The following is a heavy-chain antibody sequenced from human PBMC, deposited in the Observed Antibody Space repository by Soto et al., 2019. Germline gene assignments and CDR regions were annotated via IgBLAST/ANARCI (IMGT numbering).Heavy chain of an antibody. CDR2: IYYTGST. V-gene: IGHV4-39*01. J-gene: IGHJ4*02. Sequence: QLQLQESGPGLVKPSETLSLTCTVSGGSISSSSYYWGWIRQPPGKGLEGIGSIYYTGSTYYTPSLESRVTISVDTSKNQFSLKLSSVTAADTAVFYCARLPGITTLRRDYWGQGTLVTVSS. D-gene: IGHD3-3*01. CDR3: ARLPGITTLRRDY. CDR1: GGSISSSSYY.